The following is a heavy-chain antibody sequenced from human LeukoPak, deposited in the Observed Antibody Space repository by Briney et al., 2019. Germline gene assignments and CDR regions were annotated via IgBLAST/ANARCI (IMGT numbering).Heavy chain of an antibody. CDR1: GFSFTNNW. J-gene: IGHJ4*02. V-gene: IGHV5-51*01. Sequence: GESLKISCKGSGFSFTNNWIAWVRQMPGKGLEWMGIIYPGDSDTRYSPSFQGQVTISADKSISTAYLQWSSLKASDTAMYYCASTDTAMVLFDYWGQGTLVTVSS. D-gene: IGHD5-18*01. CDR3: ASTDTAMVLFDY. CDR2: IYPGDSDT.